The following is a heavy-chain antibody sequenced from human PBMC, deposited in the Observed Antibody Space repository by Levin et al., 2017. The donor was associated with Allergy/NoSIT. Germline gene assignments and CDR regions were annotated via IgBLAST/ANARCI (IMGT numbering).Heavy chain of an antibody. Sequence: SETLSLTCAVYGGSFSGYYWSWIRQPPGKGLEWMGEINHSGSTNYNPSPKSRVTISVDTSKNQFPLKLSSVAAADTAVYYCARVQAEYFDYWGQGTLVTVSS. V-gene: IGHV4-34*01. CDR3: ARVQAEYFDY. J-gene: IGHJ4*02. CDR1: GGSFSGYY. D-gene: IGHD4-11*01. CDR2: INHSGST.